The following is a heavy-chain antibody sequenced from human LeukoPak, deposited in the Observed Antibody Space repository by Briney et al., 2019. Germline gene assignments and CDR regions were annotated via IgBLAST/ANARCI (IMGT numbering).Heavy chain of an antibody. Sequence: ASVKVSCKASGYTFTGYYMHWVRQAPGQGLECMGWINPNSGGTNYAQKFQGRVTMTRDTSIGTAYMELSRLRSDDTAVYYCARDAVFYDFWSGGANWFDPWGQGTLVTVSS. CDR3: ARDAVFYDFWSGGANWFDP. J-gene: IGHJ5*02. D-gene: IGHD3-3*01. CDR2: INPNSGGT. CDR1: GYTFTGYY. V-gene: IGHV1-2*02.